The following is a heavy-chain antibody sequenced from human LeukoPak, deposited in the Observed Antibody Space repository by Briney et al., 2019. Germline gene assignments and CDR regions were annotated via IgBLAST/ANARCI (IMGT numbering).Heavy chain of an antibody. D-gene: IGHD2-15*01. J-gene: IGHJ4*02. CDR1: GVSISSADNY. V-gene: IGHV4-30-4*01. Sequence: PSETLSLTCTVSGVSISSADNYWSWIRQPPGKGLEWIGYIHHSGNTYYNPSLKSRVTISVDTSKNQFSLKLSSVTAADTAVYYCARCYGTLFDYWGQGTLATVSS. CDR3: ARCYGTLFDY. CDR2: IHHSGNT.